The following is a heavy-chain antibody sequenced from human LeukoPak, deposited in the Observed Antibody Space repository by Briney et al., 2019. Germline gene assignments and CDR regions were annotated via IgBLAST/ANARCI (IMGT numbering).Heavy chain of an antibody. J-gene: IGHJ6*03. D-gene: IGHD2-2*02. V-gene: IGHV1-46*01. CDR3: ARVAAEVVGVPGAIGFGWLRRDYYYMDV. CDR1: GYTFTSYY. CDR2: INPSGGST. Sequence: ASVKVSCKASGYTFTSYYMDWVRQAPGEGLEWVGIINPSGGSTSYAQKFQGRVTMTRDMSTSTVYMELSSLRSEDTAVYYCARVAAEVVGVPGAIGFGWLRRDYYYMDVWGKGTTVTVSS.